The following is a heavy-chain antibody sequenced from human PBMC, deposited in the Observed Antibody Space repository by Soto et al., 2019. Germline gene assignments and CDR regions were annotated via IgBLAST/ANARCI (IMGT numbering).Heavy chain of an antibody. CDR3: ARSSSIRITIFGVVTPPGEIDY. D-gene: IGHD3-3*01. V-gene: IGHV4-30-4*01. J-gene: IGHJ4*02. CDR1: GGSISSGDYY. Sequence: PSETLSLTCTVSGGSISSGDYYWSWIRQPPGKGLEWIGYIYYSGSTYYNPSLKSRVTISVDTSKNQFSLKLSSVTAADTAVYYCARSSSIRITIFGVVTPPGEIDYWGQGTLVTVS. CDR2: IYYSGST.